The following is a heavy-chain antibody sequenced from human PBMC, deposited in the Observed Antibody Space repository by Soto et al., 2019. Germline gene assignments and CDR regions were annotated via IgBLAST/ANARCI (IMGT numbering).Heavy chain of an antibody. D-gene: IGHD3-22*01. CDR3: AKGRLGSIPSYYDSSGYYWAYFDY. Sequence: GGSLRLSCAASGFTFSSYAMSWVRQAPGKGLEWVSAISGSGGSTYYADSVKGRFTISRDNSKNTLYLQMNSLRAEDTAVYYCAKGRLGSIPSYYDSSGYYWAYFDYWGQGTLVTVSS. CDR1: GFTFSSYA. V-gene: IGHV3-23*01. J-gene: IGHJ4*02. CDR2: ISGSGGST.